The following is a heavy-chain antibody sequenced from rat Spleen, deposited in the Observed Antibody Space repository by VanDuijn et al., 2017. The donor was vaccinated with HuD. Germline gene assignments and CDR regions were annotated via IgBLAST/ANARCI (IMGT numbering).Heavy chain of an antibody. CDR1: GFTFSNYD. D-gene: IGHD1-11*01. CDR2: ISYDGSST. CDR3: AREGTVVPLGY. V-gene: IGHV5-25*01. J-gene: IGHJ2*01. Sequence: EVQLVESEGGLVQPGRSMKLSCAASGFTFSNYDMAWVLQAPTKGLEWVASISYDGSSTYYRDSVKGRFTISRDNAKSTLYLQMDSLRSEDTATYYCAREGTVVPLGYWGQGVMVTVSS.